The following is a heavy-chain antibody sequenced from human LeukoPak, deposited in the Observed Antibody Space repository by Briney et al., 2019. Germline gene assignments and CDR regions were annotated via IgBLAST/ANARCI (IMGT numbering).Heavy chain of an antibody. D-gene: IGHD3-10*01. CDR1: GGSISSYY. CDR3: ARHAHYYYGSGSYFDY. V-gene: IGHV4-59*08. CDR2: IYYSGST. J-gene: IGHJ4*02. Sequence: SETLSLTCTVSGGSISSYYWSWIRQPPGKGLEWIGYIYYSGSTNYNPSLKSRVTISVDTSKNQFSLKLSSVTAADTAVYYCARHAHYYYGSGSYFDYWGQGTLVTVS.